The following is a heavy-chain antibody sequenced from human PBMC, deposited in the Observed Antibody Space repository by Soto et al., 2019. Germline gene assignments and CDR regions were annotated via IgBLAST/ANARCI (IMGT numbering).Heavy chain of an antibody. J-gene: IGHJ1*01. CDR1: GYTFTSYG. CDR2: ISAYNGNT. Sequence: QVQLVQSGAEVKKPGASVKVSCKASGYTFTSYGISWVRQAPGQGLEWMGWISAYNGNTNYAQKLQGRVTMTTDTSTSTAYMELRSLRSDDAAVYYCARADCQQLVLWCGNFQHWGQGTLVTVSS. CDR3: ARADCQQLVLWCGNFQH. D-gene: IGHD6-13*01. V-gene: IGHV1-18*01.